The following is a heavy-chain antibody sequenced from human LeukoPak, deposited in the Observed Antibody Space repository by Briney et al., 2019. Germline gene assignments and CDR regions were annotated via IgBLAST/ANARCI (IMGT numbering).Heavy chain of an antibody. Sequence: GASVKVSCKASGGTFSRYAISWVRQAPGPGLEWTGGIIPILGTANYAQKFQGTVTITTDKTTSTAYMELGSLRSEDTAVYYCARDVAAGAGDYWGQGTLVTVSS. D-gene: IGHD6-19*01. CDR1: GGTFSRYA. J-gene: IGHJ4*02. V-gene: IGHV1-69*05. CDR3: ARDVAAGAGDY. CDR2: IIPILGTA.